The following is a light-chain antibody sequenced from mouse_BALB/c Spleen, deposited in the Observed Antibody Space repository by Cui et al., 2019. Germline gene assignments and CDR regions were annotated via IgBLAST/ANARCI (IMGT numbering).Light chain of an antibody. CDR1: SSVSY. CDR2: RTS. J-gene: IGKJ2*01. V-gene: IGKV4-61*01. CDR3: QQYHSYPYT. Sequence: QIVLTQSPAIMSASPGEKVTISCSASSSVSYMSWYQQKPGSSPKPWIYRTSNLASGVPARFSGSGSGTSYSLTISSMEAEDAATYYCQQYHSYPYTFGGGTKLEIK.